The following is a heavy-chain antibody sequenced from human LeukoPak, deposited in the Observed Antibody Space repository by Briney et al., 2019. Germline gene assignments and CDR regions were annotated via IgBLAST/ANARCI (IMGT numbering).Heavy chain of an antibody. CDR3: ARDREYWKLVRVANFDY. J-gene: IGHJ4*02. CDR1: GYTSSGYY. V-gene: IGHV1-2*02. D-gene: IGHD6-6*01. Sequence: ASVKVSCKAPGYTSSGYYMRWGRQGPRQGVERVGWINPNMGGTNYAQKCPGRVTMTRDTSISTAYMELSRLRSDDTAVDYGARDREYWKLVRVANFDYWGQGTLVTVSS. CDR2: INPNMGGT.